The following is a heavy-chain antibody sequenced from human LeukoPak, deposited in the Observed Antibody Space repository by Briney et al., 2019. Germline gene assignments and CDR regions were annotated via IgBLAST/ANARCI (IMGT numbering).Heavy chain of an antibody. CDR1: VCTFSSYS. D-gene: IGHD3-10*01. CDR3: ARGGGERFGELLYT. Sequence: GSSVKVSCKACVCTFSSYSSIWVRQAPGQALEWIGRIIPLLGIANYAQKFQGRVTITADKSTSTAYMELSSLRSEDTAVYYCARGGGERFGELLYTWGQGTLVTVSS. J-gene: IGHJ5*02. V-gene: IGHV1-69*04. CDR2: IIPLLGIA.